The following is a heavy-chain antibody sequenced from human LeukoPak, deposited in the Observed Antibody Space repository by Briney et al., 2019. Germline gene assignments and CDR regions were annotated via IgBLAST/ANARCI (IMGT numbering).Heavy chain of an antibody. CDR1: GYTFTSYD. V-gene: IGHV1-8*03. CDR3: ARGREPYCSSTSCYRGDYYYMDV. D-gene: IGHD2-2*01. CDR2: MNPNSGNT. Sequence: GASVKVSCKASGYTFTSYDINWVRQATGQGLEWMGWMNPNSGNTGYAQKFQGRVTITRNTSISTAYMELSSLRSEDTAVYYCARGREPYCSSTSCYRGDYYYMDVWGKGTTVTVSS. J-gene: IGHJ6*03.